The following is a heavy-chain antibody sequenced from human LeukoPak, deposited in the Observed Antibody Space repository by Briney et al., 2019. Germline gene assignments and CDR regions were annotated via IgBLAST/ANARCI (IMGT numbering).Heavy chain of an antibody. D-gene: IGHD2-15*01. CDR3: ARVLRYCSGGNCYSGGLGYMDV. Sequence: PGGSLRLSCAASGFTFSSYGMNWVRQAPGKGVEWVSYISGSGSAIYYADSVKGRFTISRDNAKNSLYLQMNSLRAEDTAVYYCARVLRYCSGGNCYSGGLGYMDVWGKGTTVTISS. CDR2: ISGSGSAI. V-gene: IGHV3-48*03. CDR1: GFTFSSYG. J-gene: IGHJ6*03.